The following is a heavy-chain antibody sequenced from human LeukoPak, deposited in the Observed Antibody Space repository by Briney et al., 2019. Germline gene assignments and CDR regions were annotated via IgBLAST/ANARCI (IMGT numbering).Heavy chain of an antibody. V-gene: IGHV3-30*02. CDR2: IRYDGSNK. D-gene: IGHD6-13*01. Sequence: GGSLRLSCAASGFIFSNYGMHWVRQAPGKGLEWVAFIRYDGSNKYYADSVKGRFTISRDNSKNTLYLQVNSLRAEDTAVYYCAKDRIAAVGTPYYYYGMDVWGQGTTVTVPS. CDR3: AKDRIAAVGTPYYYYGMDV. J-gene: IGHJ6*02. CDR1: GFIFSNYG.